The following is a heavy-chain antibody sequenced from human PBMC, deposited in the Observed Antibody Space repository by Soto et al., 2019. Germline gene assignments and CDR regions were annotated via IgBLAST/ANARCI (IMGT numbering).Heavy chain of an antibody. D-gene: IGHD3-22*01. Sequence: PGSSLKISCKGSGYSSTSYWISWVRQMPGKXLGWMGRIDPSDSYSNYSPSFQGHVTISADKFISAAYLQWSSLKAADPAINSCPCLFSGPDSSGYYTIDYWGQGTLVTVSS. CDR1: GYSSTSYW. V-gene: IGHV5-10-1*01. J-gene: IGHJ4*02. CDR2: IDPSDSYS. CDR3: PCLFSGPDSSGYYTIDY.